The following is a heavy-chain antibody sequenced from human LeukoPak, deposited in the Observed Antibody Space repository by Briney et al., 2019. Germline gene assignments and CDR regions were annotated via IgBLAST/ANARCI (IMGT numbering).Heavy chain of an antibody. CDR2: IYYSGST. D-gene: IGHD1-26*01. V-gene: IGHV4-59*01. Sequence: KPSETLSLTCTVSGGSISSYYWSWIRQPPGKGLEWIGYIYYSGSTNYNPSLKSRVTISVDTSKNQFSLKLSSVTAADTAVYCCARVLSGSYYGFAFDIWGQGTMVTVSS. CDR3: ARVLSGSYYGFAFDI. J-gene: IGHJ3*02. CDR1: GGSISSYY.